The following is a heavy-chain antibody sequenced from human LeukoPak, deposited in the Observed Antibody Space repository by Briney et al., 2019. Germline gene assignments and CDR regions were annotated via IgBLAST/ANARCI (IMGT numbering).Heavy chain of an antibody. J-gene: IGHJ5*02. Sequence: ASVKVSCKASGYTFTSYDINWVRQATGQGLEWIGWMYPYSGNTGYAQKFQGRVTITRNTSISTAYMELSSLRSEDTAVYYCARAPRSTMVRGVIYWFDPWGQGTLVTVSS. CDR3: ARAPRSTMVRGVIYWFDP. D-gene: IGHD3-10*01. CDR2: MYPYSGNT. CDR1: GYTFTSYD. V-gene: IGHV1-8*03.